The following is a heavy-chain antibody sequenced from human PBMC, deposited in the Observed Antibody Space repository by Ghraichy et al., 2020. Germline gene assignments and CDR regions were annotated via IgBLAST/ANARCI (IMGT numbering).Heavy chain of an antibody. Sequence: GGSLRLSCAASGFTFDDYAMHWVRQAPGKGLEWVSGISWNSGSIGYADSVKGRFTISRDNAKNSLYLQMNSLRAEDTALYYCAKDISAAGKGDHFDYWGQGTLVTVSS. CDR3: AKDISAAGKGDHFDY. D-gene: IGHD6-13*01. CDR1: GFTFDDYA. J-gene: IGHJ4*02. V-gene: IGHV3-9*01. CDR2: ISWNSGSI.